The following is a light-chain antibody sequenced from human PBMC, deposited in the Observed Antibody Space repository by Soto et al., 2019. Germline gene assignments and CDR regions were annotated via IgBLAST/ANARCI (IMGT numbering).Light chain of an antibody. J-gene: IGKJ1*01. V-gene: IGKV3-15*01. CDR3: HHYGSSPPWT. CDR1: QSVSIN. Sequence: IVMTQSPATLSVSPGERAALSCRASQSVSINLAWFQQKPGQAPRLLIYGASTRATGIPARFSGSGSGTDFTLTISRLEPEDFAVHYCHHYGSSPPWTFGQGTKVDIK. CDR2: GAS.